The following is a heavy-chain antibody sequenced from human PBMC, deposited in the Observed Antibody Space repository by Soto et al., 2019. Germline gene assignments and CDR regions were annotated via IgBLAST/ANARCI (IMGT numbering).Heavy chain of an antibody. CDR3: ARGNWNFDS. CDR2: IHYSGIS. CDR1: GGSVSSGGYY. V-gene: IGHV4-39*01. J-gene: IGHJ4*02. D-gene: IGHD3-3*01. Sequence: QLQLQESGPGLVKPSETLSLICNVSGGSVSSGGYYWAWIRQPPGKGLEWIASIHYSGISYYNPSHKSKLLISLDTSKNQFSLNLNSVTAADTAVYYCARGNWNFDSWGQGTLVTVSS.